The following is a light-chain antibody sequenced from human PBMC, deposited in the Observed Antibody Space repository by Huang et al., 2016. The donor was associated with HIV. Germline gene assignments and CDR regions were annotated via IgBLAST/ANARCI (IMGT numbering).Light chain of an antibody. CDR2: GAS. Sequence: IVMTQSPVTLSVSPGERAALSCRAGQSIKSNLAWYQKKPGQAPRRLIYGASTRATGVPARFSGSGSGTEFTLTINNLQSDDFAVYYCQQYDYWPPVTFGQGTKV. V-gene: IGKV3-15*01. CDR1: QSIKSN. CDR3: QQYDYWPPVT. J-gene: IGKJ1*01.